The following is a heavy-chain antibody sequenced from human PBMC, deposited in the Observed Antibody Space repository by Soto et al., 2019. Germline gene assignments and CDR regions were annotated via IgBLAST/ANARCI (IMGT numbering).Heavy chain of an antibody. CDR1: GFTFSLSS. CDR2: ISRSSTGI. J-gene: IGHJ6*02. CDR3: AGAVTWGLDV. V-gene: IGHV3-48*02. D-gene: IGHD3-16*01. Sequence: EVQLVESGGGLVQPGGSLRLSCAASGFTFSLSSMSWVRQAPGKGLEWVSYISRSSTGIHYADSVKGRFTISRDDATNSMHLQMNSLRDGDTAVYYCAGAVTWGLDVWGQGTTVSISS.